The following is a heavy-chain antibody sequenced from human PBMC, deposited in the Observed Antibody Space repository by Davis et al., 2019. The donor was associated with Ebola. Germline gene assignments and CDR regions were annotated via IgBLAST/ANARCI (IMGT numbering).Heavy chain of an antibody. V-gene: IGHV1-69*13. D-gene: IGHD2-2*01. CDR3: ARVWVVPAAPNWFDP. Sequence: SVKVSCKASGYTFTTFGISWVRQAPGQGLEWMGGIIPIFGTANYAQKFQGRVTITADESTSTAYMELSSLRSEDTAVYYCARVWVVPAAPNWFDPWGQGTLVTVSS. CDR1: GYTFTTFG. CDR2: IIPIFGTA. J-gene: IGHJ5*02.